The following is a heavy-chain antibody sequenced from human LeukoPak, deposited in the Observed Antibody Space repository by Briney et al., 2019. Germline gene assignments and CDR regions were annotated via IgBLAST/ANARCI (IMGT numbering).Heavy chain of an antibody. J-gene: IGHJ3*02. D-gene: IGHD3-16*01. CDR1: GYSFTNYW. CDR2: IYPDDSDT. V-gene: IGHV5-51*01. CDR3: ARIWLRAFDI. Sequence: GESLKISCKGSGYSFTNYWIAWVRQLAGKGLEWMGIIYPDDSDTRYSPSFQGQVTISADKSISTAYLQWSSLKASDTAMYYCARIWLRAFDIWGQGTMVTVSS.